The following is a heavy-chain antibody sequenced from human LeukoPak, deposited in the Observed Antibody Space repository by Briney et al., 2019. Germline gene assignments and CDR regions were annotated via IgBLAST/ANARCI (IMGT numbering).Heavy chain of an antibody. CDR3: ARHGIVGATAWFDP. V-gene: IGHV4-39*01. CDR2: IYYTGTT. CDR1: VGSISSSSFC. Sequence: KPSETLSLTCTVSVGSISSSSFCWGWIRQPPGKGLEWIGSIYYTGTTYYNPSLKSRVTLSVDTSKNQFSLKLSSVTAADTAVYYCARHGIVGATAWFDPWGQGTLVPVSS. J-gene: IGHJ5*02. D-gene: IGHD1-26*01.